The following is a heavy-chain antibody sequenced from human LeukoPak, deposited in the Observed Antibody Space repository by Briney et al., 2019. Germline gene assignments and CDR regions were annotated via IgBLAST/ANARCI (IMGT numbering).Heavy chain of an antibody. V-gene: IGHV1-46*01. D-gene: IGHD3-10*01. CDR1: GYTFTGYY. CDR3: ARDGYYYGSGSQVSNWFDP. CDR2: INPSGGST. J-gene: IGHJ5*02. Sequence: ASVKVSCKASGYTFTGYYMHWVRQAPGQGLEWMGIINPSGGSTSYAQKFQGRVTMTRDMSTSTVYMELSSLRSEDTAVYYCARDGYYYGSGSQVSNWFDPWGQGTLVTVSS.